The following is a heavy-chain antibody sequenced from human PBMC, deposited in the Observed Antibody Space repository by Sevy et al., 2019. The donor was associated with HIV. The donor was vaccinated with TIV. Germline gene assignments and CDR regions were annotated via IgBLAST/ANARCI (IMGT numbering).Heavy chain of an antibody. V-gene: IGHV3-33*01. Sequence: GGSLRLSCAASGFSISSYAMHWVRQAPGKGLEWVAVIWYDGSNQYYADSVKGRFTISRDNSKNTMYLQMNSLRAEDTGVYYCARVGSWYHDFDYWGQGTLVTVSS. CDR3: ARVGSWYHDFDY. CDR2: IWYDGSNQ. J-gene: IGHJ4*02. D-gene: IGHD3-10*01. CDR1: GFSISSYA.